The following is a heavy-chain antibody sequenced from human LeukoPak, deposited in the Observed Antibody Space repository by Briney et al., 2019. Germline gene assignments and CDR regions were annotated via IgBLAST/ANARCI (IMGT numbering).Heavy chain of an antibody. CDR2: IYYSGST. D-gene: IGHD2-8*01. Sequence: KTSETLSLTCTVSGDSIRSDNYYWGWIRQPPGKGLEWIGSIYYSGSTYYNPSLKSRVTISVDTSKNQFSLKLTSVTAADTAVYYCARHSYHNGGSDNRYYFDYWGQGTLVTVSS. V-gene: IGHV4-39*01. J-gene: IGHJ4*02. CDR3: ARHSYHNGGSDNRYYFDY. CDR1: GDSIRSDNYY.